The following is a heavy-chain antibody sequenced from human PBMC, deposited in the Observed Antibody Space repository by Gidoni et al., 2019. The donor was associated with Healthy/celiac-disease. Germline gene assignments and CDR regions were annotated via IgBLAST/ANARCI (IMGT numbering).Heavy chain of an antibody. D-gene: IGHD1-20*01. CDR3: ARYLNLNSGITGTTFYYGMDV. V-gene: IGHV3-11*01. CDR2: MSSSGSTI. Sequence: QVQLVESGGGLVKPGGSLRLPCAASGFTFSDYYLSWIRQAPGKGLGWVSYMSSSGSTIYYADSVKGRFTISRDNAKNSLYLQMNSLRAEDTAVYYCARYLNLNSGITGTTFYYGMDVWGQGTTVTVSS. CDR1: GFTFSDYY. J-gene: IGHJ6*02.